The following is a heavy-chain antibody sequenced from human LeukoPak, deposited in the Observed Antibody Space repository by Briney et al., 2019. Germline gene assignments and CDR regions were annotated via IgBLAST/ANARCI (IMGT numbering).Heavy chain of an antibody. CDR1: GGSFSGYY. Sequence: PSETLSLTRAVYGGSFSGYYWSWIRQPPGKGLEWIGEINHSGSTNYNPSLKSRVTISVDTSKNQFSLKLSSVTAADTAVYYCASGGGYSGYDPGDAFDIWGQGTMVTVSS. J-gene: IGHJ3*02. CDR2: INHSGST. D-gene: IGHD5-12*01. V-gene: IGHV4-34*01. CDR3: ASGGGYSGYDPGDAFDI.